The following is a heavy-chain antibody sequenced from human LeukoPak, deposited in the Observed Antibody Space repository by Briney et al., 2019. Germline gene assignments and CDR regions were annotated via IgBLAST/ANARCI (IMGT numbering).Heavy chain of an antibody. CDR2: ISGSGIST. CDR1: GFTFSNFA. J-gene: IGHJ4*02. D-gene: IGHD5-12*01. Sequence: GGSLRLSCAASGFTFSNFAMSWVRQAPGKGLEWVSSISGSGISTYYADSLKGRFTISRDNFKNMLFLQLNSLRAEDTAVYYCAKDLRGYDMDFDYWGQGTLVTVSS. CDR3: AKDLRGYDMDFDY. V-gene: IGHV3-23*01.